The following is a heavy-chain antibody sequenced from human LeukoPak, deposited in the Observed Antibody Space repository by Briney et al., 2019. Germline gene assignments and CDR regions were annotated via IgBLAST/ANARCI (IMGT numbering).Heavy chain of an antibody. D-gene: IGHD4-17*01. J-gene: IGHJ4*02. CDR3: ARRGYGDYAPFDY. Sequence: GGSLRLSCAVFGFTVSSNYITWVRQAPGKGLEWVSVIYSGGSTYYADSVKGRFTISRDNSKNTLYLQMNSLRAEDTAVYYCARRGYGDYAPFDYWGQGTLVTVSS. CDR1: GFTVSSNY. V-gene: IGHV3-66*04. CDR2: IYSGGST.